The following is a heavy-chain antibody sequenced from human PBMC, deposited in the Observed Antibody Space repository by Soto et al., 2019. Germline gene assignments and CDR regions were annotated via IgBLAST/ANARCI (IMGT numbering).Heavy chain of an antibody. CDR1: GYTFSTAG. V-gene: IGHV1-18*01. CDR2: ISAYNGNT. D-gene: IGHD2-2*01. J-gene: IGHJ5*01. CDR3: ASYASSANFTINW. Sequence: SVKVYCKASGYTFSTAGISWVRQAPGHGLEWMGWISAYNGNTNYAQNLQDRVTMTIDTSTSTAYMELRSLESDDTAVYSCASYASSANFTINW.